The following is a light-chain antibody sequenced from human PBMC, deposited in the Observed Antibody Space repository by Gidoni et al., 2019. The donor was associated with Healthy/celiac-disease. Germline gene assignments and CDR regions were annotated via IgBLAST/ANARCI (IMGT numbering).Light chain of an antibody. CDR3: QHRSNWPLT. V-gene: IGKV3-11*01. J-gene: IGKJ4*01. CDR1: QSVSSY. CDR2: DAS. Sequence: EIVLTQSPATLSLSPGERATLSCRASQSVSSYLAWYQQKPGQAPRLLIYDASNRATGIPARFSGSGSGTDFTLTISILDPEDFAVYYCQHRSNWPLTFGGGTKVEIK.